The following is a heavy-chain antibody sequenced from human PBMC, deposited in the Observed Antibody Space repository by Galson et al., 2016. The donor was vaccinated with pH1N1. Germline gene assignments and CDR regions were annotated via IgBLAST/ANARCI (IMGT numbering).Heavy chain of an antibody. CDR2: ISSSGYTI. D-gene: IGHD3-10*01. Sequence: SLRLSCAASGFTFSDYYMTWIRRAPGKGLEWVSYISSSGYTIFYTDSVKGRFTISRDNAKNSLYLQMNSLRAEDTAVYYCAGAPRLGELELGDVFDIWCQGTMVTVSS. CDR3: AGAPRLGELELGDVFDI. J-gene: IGHJ3*02. V-gene: IGHV3-11*01. CDR1: GFTFSDYY.